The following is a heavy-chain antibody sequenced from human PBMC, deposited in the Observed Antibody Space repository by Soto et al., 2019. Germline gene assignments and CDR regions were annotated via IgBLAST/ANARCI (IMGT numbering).Heavy chain of an antibody. V-gene: IGHV3-33*01. CDR1: GFTFSSYG. Sequence: VQLVESGGGVVQPGRSLRLSCAASGFTFSSYGMHWVRQAPGKGLEWGAVIWYDGSNKYYADSVKGRFTISRDNSKNTLYLQMNSLRAEDTAVYYCARDTHYYGSGSYYTPFDYWGQGTLVTVSS. J-gene: IGHJ4*02. CDR3: ARDTHYYGSGSYYTPFDY. D-gene: IGHD3-10*01. CDR2: IWYDGSNK.